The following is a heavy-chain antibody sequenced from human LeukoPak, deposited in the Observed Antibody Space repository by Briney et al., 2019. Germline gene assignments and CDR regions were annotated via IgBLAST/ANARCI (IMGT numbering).Heavy chain of an antibody. D-gene: IGHD3-22*01. CDR2: IYYSGST. J-gene: IGHJ3*02. CDR3: ARLNLGTYYYDSSGLTPYAFDI. Sequence: SETLSLTCTVSGGSISSYYWSWIRQPPGKGLEWIGYIYYSGSTNYNPSLKSRVTISVDTSKNQFSLKLSSVTAADTAVYYCARLNLGTYYYDSSGLTPYAFDIWAKGQWSPSLQ. V-gene: IGHV4-59*08. CDR1: GGSISSYY.